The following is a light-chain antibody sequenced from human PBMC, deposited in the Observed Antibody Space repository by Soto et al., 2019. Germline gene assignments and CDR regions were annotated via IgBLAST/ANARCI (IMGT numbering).Light chain of an antibody. J-gene: IGKJ2*01. CDR3: QQRYNWQYT. CDR2: DTS. Sequence: EFVLTQSPATLSLSPGDTATLSCRASQSVSSYSAWYQQKPGQAPRLLIYDTSNRATGIPARFSGSGSGTDFTRTISGLKPEDFAVYYCQQRYNWQYTFGLGTRLEIK. V-gene: IGKV3-11*01. CDR1: QSVSSY.